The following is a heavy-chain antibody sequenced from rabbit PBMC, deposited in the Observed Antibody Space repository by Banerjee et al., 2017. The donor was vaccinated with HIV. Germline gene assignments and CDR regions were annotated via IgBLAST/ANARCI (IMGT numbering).Heavy chain of an antibody. D-gene: IGHD4-1*01. V-gene: IGHV1S40*01. CDR1: GFSLSNNYV. Sequence: QSLQESGGGLFQPGGSLALTCKASGFSLSNNYVMCWVRQAPGKGLEWIACIYTGSSDRTYYASWAKGRFTISKTSSTTVTLQMTSLTAADTATYFCARDLAGVIGWNFGLWGQGTLVTVS. J-gene: IGHJ4*01. CDR3: ARDLAGVIGWNFGL. CDR2: IYTGSSDRT.